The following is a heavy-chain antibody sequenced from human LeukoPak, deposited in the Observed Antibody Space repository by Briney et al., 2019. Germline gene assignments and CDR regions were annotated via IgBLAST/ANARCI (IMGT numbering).Heavy chain of an antibody. CDR3: ATLTVATSFDY. V-gene: IGHV3-48*03. CDR1: GFSFSVYE. Sequence: PGGSLRLSCAASGFSFSVYEMHWVRQAPGKGLEWISDISSSGATICYADSVKGRFTISRDNAKNSLYLQMNSLRAEDTAVYYCATLTVATSFDYWGQGTLVTVSS. CDR2: ISSSGATI. D-gene: IGHD5-12*01. J-gene: IGHJ4*02.